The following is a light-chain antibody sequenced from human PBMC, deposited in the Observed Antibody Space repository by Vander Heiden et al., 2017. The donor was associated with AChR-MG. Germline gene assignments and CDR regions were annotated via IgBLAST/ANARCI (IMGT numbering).Light chain of an antibody. CDR1: RTVYTN. CDR2: GAS. J-gene: IGKJ4*01. Sequence: EIVMTQSPATLSVSPGERATLSCRASRTVYTNLAWYQQKPDQAPRLLMYGASTRATGIPARFGGSGSGTEFTLTISSLQSEDFAVYYCQQYNDWPPLTFGGGTKVEI. V-gene: IGKV3-15*01. CDR3: QQYNDWPPLT.